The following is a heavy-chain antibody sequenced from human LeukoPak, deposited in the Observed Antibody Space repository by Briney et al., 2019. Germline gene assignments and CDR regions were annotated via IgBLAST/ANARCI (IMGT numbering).Heavy chain of an antibody. V-gene: IGHV3-9*01. CDR1: GFTFDDYA. D-gene: IGHD1-26*01. CDR3: AKDAGATDYYYGMDV. Sequence: PGRSLRLSCAASGFTFDDYAMHWVRQAPGKGLEWVSGISWNSGSIGYADSVEGRFTISRDNAKNSLYLQMNSLRAEDTALYYCAKDAGATDYYYGMDVWGQGTTVTVSS. J-gene: IGHJ6*02. CDR2: ISWNSGSI.